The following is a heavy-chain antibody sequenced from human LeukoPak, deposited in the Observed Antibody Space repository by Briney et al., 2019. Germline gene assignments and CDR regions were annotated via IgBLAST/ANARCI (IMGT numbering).Heavy chain of an antibody. V-gene: IGHV3-23*01. CDR2: ISGSGGST. J-gene: IGHJ4*02. D-gene: IGHD6-19*01. CDR3: ARESPLGGVAVAAIDY. Sequence: PSGGSLRLSCAASGFTFSSYAMSWVRQAPGKGLEWVSAISGSGGSTYYADSVKGRFTISRDNAKNSLYLQMKSLRAEDTAVYYCARESPLGGVAVAAIDYWGQGTLVTVSS. CDR1: GFTFSSYA.